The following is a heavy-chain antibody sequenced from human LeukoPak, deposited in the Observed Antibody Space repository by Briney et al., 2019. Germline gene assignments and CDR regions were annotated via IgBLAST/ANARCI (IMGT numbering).Heavy chain of an antibody. CDR1: GYTFTSYG. Sequence: GASVKVSCKASGYTFTSYGISWVRQAPGQGLGWMGWISAYNGNTNYAQKLQGRVTITADESTSTAYMELSSLRSEDTAVYYCSRGKILGDDFDYWGQGTLVTVSS. CDR3: SRGKILGDDFDY. D-gene: IGHD2-21*02. J-gene: IGHJ4*02. V-gene: IGHV1-18*01. CDR2: ISAYNGNT.